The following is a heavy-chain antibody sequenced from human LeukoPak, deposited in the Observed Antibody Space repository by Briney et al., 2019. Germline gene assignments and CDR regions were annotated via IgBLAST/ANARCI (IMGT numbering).Heavy chain of an antibody. V-gene: IGHV4-59*01. D-gene: IGHD3-9*01. CDR3: ARVTGYTIEDYFDY. J-gene: IGHJ4*02. Sequence: KASETLSLTCTVSGGSISSYYWSWLRQPPGKGLEWIGYIYYSGSTNYNPSLKSRVTISVKTSKNQFSLKLRSVTAADTAVYYCARVTGYTIEDYFDYWGQGTLVTVSS. CDR2: IYYSGST. CDR1: GGSISSYY.